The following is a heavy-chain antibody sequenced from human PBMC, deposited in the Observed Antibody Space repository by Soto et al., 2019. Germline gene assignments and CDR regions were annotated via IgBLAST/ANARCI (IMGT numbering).Heavy chain of an antibody. CDR1: GGTFSNHT. CDR2: IIPVFGTA. J-gene: IGHJ4*02. V-gene: IGHV1-69*01. D-gene: IGHD1-26*01. CDR3: ARGDSGSYPAGN. Sequence: QVQLVQSGAEMKKPGSSMKVSCKASGGTFSNHTISWVRQAPGQGLEWMGGIIPVFGTAHYAQKFQGRVTITADGSTSTAYMELRSLTSEDTAMYYCARGDSGSYPAGNWGQGTLVTVSS.